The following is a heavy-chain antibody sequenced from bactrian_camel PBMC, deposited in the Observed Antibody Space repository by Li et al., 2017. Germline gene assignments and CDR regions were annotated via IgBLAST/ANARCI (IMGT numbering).Heavy chain of an antibody. D-gene: IGHD3*01. V-gene: IGHV3S55*01. CDR3: ATSGRYDSAMQALELNY. CDR2: ISKSAAE. CDR1: EYTTNSC. J-gene: IGHJ4*01. Sequence: HVQLVESGGGSVQAGGSLRLSRVVYEYTTNSCMGWFRQVSGKEREAVATISKSAAETYADFARGRFTISRDHAKNTLYLQMNGLKTEDTAVYFCATSGRYDSAMQALELNYWGQGTQVTVS.